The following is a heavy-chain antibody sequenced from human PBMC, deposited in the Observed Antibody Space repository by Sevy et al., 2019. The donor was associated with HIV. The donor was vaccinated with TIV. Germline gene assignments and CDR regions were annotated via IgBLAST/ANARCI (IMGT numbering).Heavy chain of an antibody. CDR2: IKQDGSEK. V-gene: IGHV3-7*01. CDR3: ARDIFLMVYDAFDI. CDR1: GFTLSSYW. Sequence: GGSLRLSCAASGFTLSSYWMSWVRQAPGKGLEWVANIKQDGSEKYYVDSVKGRFTISRDNAKNSLYLQMNSLRAEDTAVYYCARDIFLMVYDAFDIWGQGTMVTVSS. D-gene: IGHD2-8*01. J-gene: IGHJ3*02.